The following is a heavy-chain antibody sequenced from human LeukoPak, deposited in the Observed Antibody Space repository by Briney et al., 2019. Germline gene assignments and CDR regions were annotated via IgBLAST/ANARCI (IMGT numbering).Heavy chain of an antibody. D-gene: IGHD2/OR15-2a*01. V-gene: IGHV3-23*01. CDR3: ASFYATADWFDP. CDR1: GFTFSSYA. CDR2: ISGSGGST. J-gene: IGHJ5*02. Sequence: GGSLRLSCVASGFTFSSYAMSWVRQAPGKGLEWVSAISGSGGSTYYADSVKGRFTISRDNSKNTLFLQMNSLRAADTAVYYCASFYATADWFDPWGQGTLVTVSS.